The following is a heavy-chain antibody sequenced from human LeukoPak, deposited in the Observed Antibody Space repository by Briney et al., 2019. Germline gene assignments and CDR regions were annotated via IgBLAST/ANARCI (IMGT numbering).Heavy chain of an antibody. D-gene: IGHD3-3*01. CDR1: GFTFDDYA. CDR3: AKDIGYDFWSGYLDY. V-gene: IGHV3-9*01. Sequence: PGRSLRLSCAASGFTFDDYAMHWVRQAPGKGLEWVSGISWNSGSIGYADSVKGRFTISRDNAKNSLYLQMNSLRAEDTALYYCAKDIGYDFWSGYLDYWGQGTLVTVSS. CDR2: ISWNSGSI. J-gene: IGHJ4*02.